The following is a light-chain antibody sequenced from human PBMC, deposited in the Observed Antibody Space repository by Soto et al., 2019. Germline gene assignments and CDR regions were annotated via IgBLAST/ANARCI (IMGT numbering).Light chain of an antibody. CDR3: QQYRRSPVT. CDR1: QSLSGNY. Sequence: EIVLTQSPGTVSLSPGDRATLSCRASQSLSGNYLAWYQQKPGQAPRLLISGASSRATGIPDRFTGSGSGTDFILTINRLEPGDLAVYYCQQYRRSPVTFGGGTKVEIK. CDR2: GAS. J-gene: IGKJ4*01. V-gene: IGKV3-20*01.